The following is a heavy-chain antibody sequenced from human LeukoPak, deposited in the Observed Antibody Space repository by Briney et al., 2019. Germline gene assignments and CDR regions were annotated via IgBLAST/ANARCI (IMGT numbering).Heavy chain of an antibody. CDR3: AKTSAVSRYYYYYYYMDV. Sequence: GRSLRLSCAASGFTFSSYGMHRVRQAPGKGLEWVAVIWYDGSNKYYADSVKGRFTISRDNSKNTLYLQMNSLRAEDTAVYYCAKTSAVSRYYYYYYYMDVWGKGTTVTVSS. V-gene: IGHV3-33*06. CDR1: GFTFSSYG. J-gene: IGHJ6*03. CDR2: IWYDGSNK. D-gene: IGHD5/OR15-5a*01.